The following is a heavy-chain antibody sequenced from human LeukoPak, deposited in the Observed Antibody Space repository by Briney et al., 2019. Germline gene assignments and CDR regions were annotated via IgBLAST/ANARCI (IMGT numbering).Heavy chain of an antibody. J-gene: IGHJ5*02. Sequence: PSETLSLTCTVSGGSIRSYYWSWIRQPPGKGLEWIGCMHHSGSTKHNPYLKSRVTISVDTSKSQFSLKLSSVTAADTAVYYCARHAAVEGSSGWSPLWWFDPWGQGTLVTVSS. CDR2: MHHSGST. CDR3: ARHAAVEGSSGWSPLWWFDP. CDR1: GGSIRSYY. V-gene: IGHV4-59*08. D-gene: IGHD6-19*01.